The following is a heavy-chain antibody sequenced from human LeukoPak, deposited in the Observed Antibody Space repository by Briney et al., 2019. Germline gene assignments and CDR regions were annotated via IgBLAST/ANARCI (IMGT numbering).Heavy chain of an antibody. CDR2: IYYSGST. V-gene: IGHV4-39*01. CDR1: GGSISSSSYY. J-gene: IGHJ6*03. D-gene: IGHD2-15*01. CDR3: ARQDVLGYCSGGSCYERGYYYYYYMDV. Sequence: SETLSLTCTVSGGSISSSSYYWGWIRQPPGKGLEWIGSIYYSGSTYYNPSLKSRVTISVDTSKNQFSLELSSVTAADTAVYYCARQDVLGYCSGGSCYERGYYYYYYMDVWGKGTTVTISS.